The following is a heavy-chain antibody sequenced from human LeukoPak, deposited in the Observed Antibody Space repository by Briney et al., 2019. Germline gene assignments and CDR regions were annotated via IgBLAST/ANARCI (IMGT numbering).Heavy chain of an antibody. J-gene: IGHJ4*02. CDR2: IYYSGST. D-gene: IGHD5-18*01. V-gene: IGHV4-39*07. Sequence: PETLSLTCTVSGGSISSSSYYWGWIRQPPGKGLEWIGSIYYSGSTYYNPSLKSRVTISVDTSKNQFSLKLSSVTAADTAVYYCARDSHSYGFYWGQGTLVTVSS. CDR1: GGSISSSSYY. CDR3: ARDSHSYGFY.